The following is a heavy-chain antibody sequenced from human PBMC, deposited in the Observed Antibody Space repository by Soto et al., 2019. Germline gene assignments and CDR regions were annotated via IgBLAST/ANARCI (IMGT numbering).Heavy chain of an antibody. D-gene: IGHD1-26*01. Sequence: SLRLSCAASGFTFSSYSMNWVRQAPGKGLEWVSSISSSSSYIYYADSVKGRFTISRDNAKNSLYLQMNSLRAEDTAVYYCARDRGGSYDAAFDIWGQGTMVTVSS. CDR3: ARDRGGSYDAAFDI. CDR1: GFTFSSYS. J-gene: IGHJ3*02. CDR2: ISSSSSYI. V-gene: IGHV3-21*01.